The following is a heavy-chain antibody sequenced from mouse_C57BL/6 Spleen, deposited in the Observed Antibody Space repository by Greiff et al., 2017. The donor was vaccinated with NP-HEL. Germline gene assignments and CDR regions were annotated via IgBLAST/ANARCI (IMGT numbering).Heavy chain of an antibody. CDR3: AREGDGGAMDY. V-gene: IGHV1-54*01. D-gene: IGHD1-1*01. CDR1: GYAFTNYL. CDR2: INPGGGGT. Sequence: QVQLQQSGAELVRPGTSVKVSCKASGYAFTNYLIEWVKQRPGQGLEWIGVINPGGGGTNYNEKFKGQATLPADKSSSTADMQISSLTSEDSAVYFCAREGDGGAMDYWGQGTSVTVSS. J-gene: IGHJ4*01.